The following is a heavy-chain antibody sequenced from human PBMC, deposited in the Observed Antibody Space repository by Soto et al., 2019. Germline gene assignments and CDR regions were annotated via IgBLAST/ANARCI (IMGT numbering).Heavy chain of an antibody. CDR3: ARLRGQFYYGMDV. CDR2: IDPNNGDT. J-gene: IGHJ6*02. Sequence: QVQLVQSGAEVKKPGASVKVSCKASGYNFIGYYIHWVRQAPGQGLQWMGWIDPNNGDTDSAQKFQGRITMTRDTSISTVYMALSSLRIDDTAIYYCARLRGQFYYGMDVWGQGTTVAVSS. D-gene: IGHD6-19*01. CDR1: GYNFIGYY. V-gene: IGHV1-2*02.